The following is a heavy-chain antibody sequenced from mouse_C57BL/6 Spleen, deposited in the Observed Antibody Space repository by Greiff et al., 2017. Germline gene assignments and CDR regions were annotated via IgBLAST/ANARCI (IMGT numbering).Heavy chain of an antibody. CDR2: INPNNGGT. D-gene: IGHD3-2*02. CDR1: GYTFTDYY. J-gene: IGHJ3*01. CDR3: ARRGSSGPWFAY. Sequence: VQLQQSGPELVKPGASVKISCKASGYTFTDYYMNWVKQSHGKSLEWIGDINPNNGGTSYNQKFKGKATLTVDKSSSTAYMELRSLTSEASAVYYCARRGSSGPWFAYWGQGTLVTVSA. V-gene: IGHV1-26*01.